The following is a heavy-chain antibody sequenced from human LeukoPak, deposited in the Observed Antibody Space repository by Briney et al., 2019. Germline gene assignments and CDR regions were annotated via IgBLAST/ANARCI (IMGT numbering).Heavy chain of an antibody. J-gene: IGHJ4*02. CDR1: GYTFTGYY. Sequence: GASVKVSCKASGYTFTGYYMHWVRQAPGQGLEWMGWINPNSGGTNYAQKFQGRVTMTRDTSISTAYMELSRLRSDDTAVYYCARELRYFDWLAENHYFDYWGQGTLVTVPS. CDR2: INPNSGGT. V-gene: IGHV1-2*02. CDR3: ARELRYFDWLAENHYFDY. D-gene: IGHD3-9*01.